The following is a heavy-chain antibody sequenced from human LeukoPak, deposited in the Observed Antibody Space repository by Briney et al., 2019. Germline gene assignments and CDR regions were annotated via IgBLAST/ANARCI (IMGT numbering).Heavy chain of an antibody. CDR2: IYTSGST. V-gene: IGHV4-4*09. J-gene: IGHJ6*03. CDR3: AKHDPPDTTAAPMDV. Sequence: SETLSLTCAVSGGFISSYYWSWIRQPLGKGLEWIGYIYTSGSTNYNPSLKSRVTTSVDTSKNQFSLKLSSVTAADTAIYYCAKHDPPDTTAAPMDVWGKGTTVTVSS. CDR1: GGFISSYY. D-gene: IGHD2-2*01.